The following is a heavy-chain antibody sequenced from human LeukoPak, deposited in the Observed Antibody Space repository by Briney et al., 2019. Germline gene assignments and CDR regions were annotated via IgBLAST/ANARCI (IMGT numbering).Heavy chain of an antibody. J-gene: IGHJ4*02. V-gene: IGHV1-8*01. CDR1: GYTFTTYD. D-gene: IGHD3-9*01. Sequence: ASVKVSCKASGYTFTTYDMTWVRQATGQGLEWMGWMNPGSGDTAYAQKFQDRVTMSRDTSISTAYMELSSLESEDTAIYYCARGLGDYNTDWFPVSGYWGQGTLVTVSS. CDR3: ARGLGDYNTDWFPVSGY. CDR2: MNPGSGDT.